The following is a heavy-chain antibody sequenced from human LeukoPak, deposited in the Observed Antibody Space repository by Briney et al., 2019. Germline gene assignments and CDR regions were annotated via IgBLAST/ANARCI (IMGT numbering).Heavy chain of an antibody. CDR2: ISSSSSTI. D-gene: IGHD3-22*01. CDR3: ARGPLYYYDSSGYYSYRRYFQH. Sequence: GGSLRLSCAASGFTFSSYSMNWVRQAPGKGLEWVSYISSSSSTIYYADSVKGRFTISRDNAKNSLYLQMNSLRAEDTAVYYCARGPLYYYDSSGYYSYRRYFQHWGQGTLVTVSS. J-gene: IGHJ1*01. V-gene: IGHV3-48*01. CDR1: GFTFSSYS.